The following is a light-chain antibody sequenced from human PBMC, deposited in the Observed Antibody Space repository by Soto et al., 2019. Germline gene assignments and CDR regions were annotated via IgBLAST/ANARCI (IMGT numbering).Light chain of an antibody. CDR3: RERSDSCPPVFP. CDR2: DIS. Sequence: EVVLTQSPATLSLSPGERATLSCSASQTVSDYLAGYQQKPGQAPRLLIYDISNRATGIPARFSGSGSGTDFTLTISSLEPEDCAVYFRRERSDSCPPVFPFGPGTKVD. CDR1: QTVSDY. V-gene: IGKV3-11*01. J-gene: IGKJ3*01.